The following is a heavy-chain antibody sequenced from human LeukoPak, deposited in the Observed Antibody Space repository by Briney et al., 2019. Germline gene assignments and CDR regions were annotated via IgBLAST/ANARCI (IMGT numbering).Heavy chain of an antibody. CDR1: GGSISNGSYY. V-gene: IGHV4-61*02. CDR2: IYTSGST. D-gene: IGHD1-14*01. CDR3: ARHPGRSNWFDT. Sequence: SETLSLTCSVSGGSISNGSYYWSWIRQPAGKGLEWIGRIYTSGSTNYNPSLKSRVTISVDTSKNQFSLKLISVTAADTAVYYCARHPGRSNWFDTWGQGILVTFSS. J-gene: IGHJ5*02.